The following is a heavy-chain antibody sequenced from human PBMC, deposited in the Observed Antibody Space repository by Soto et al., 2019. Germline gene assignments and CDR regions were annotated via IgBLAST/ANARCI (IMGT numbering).Heavy chain of an antibody. CDR2: MHYSGST. CDR1: GGSISSNDYY. D-gene: IGHD3-10*01. V-gene: IGHV4-30-4*01. Sequence: TSETLSLTCTVSGGSISSNDYYWNWIRQSPGKGLEWIGYMHYSGSTYYNPPLKSRVTMSVDTSKNQFSLKLSSVTAPDTAVYYCARTIWFGESRIDYWGQGTLVTVSS. J-gene: IGHJ4*02. CDR3: ARTIWFGESRIDY.